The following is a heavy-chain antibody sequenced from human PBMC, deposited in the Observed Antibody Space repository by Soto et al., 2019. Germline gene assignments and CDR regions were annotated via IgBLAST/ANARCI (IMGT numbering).Heavy chain of an antibody. V-gene: IGHV5-51*01. Sequence: GESLKISCKGSGYSFTTYWIGWVRQMPGKGLEWMGIIYPGDSDTSYSPSFQGQVTISVDKSISAAYLQWSSLKASDTAMYYCARHLRGYSSGFPFDIWGQGTMLTVSS. J-gene: IGHJ3*02. CDR2: IYPGDSDT. CDR1: GYSFTTYW. CDR3: ARHLRGYSSGFPFDI. D-gene: IGHD5-18*01.